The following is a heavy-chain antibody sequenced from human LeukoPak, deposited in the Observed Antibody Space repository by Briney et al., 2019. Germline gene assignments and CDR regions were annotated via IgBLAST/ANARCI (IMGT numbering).Heavy chain of an antibody. CDR2: INPNSGGT. V-gene: IGHV1-2*02. Sequence: ASVKVSCKASGYTFTGYYMHWVRQAPGQGLEWMGWINPNSGGTNYAQKFQGRVTMTRDTFISTAYMELSRLRSDDTAVYYCAREWLQEWTFDYWGQGTLVTVSS. CDR3: AREWLQEWTFDY. D-gene: IGHD5-24*01. CDR1: GYTFTGYY. J-gene: IGHJ4*02.